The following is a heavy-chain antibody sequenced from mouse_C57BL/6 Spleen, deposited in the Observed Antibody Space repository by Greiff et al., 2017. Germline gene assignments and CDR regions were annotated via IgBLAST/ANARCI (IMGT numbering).Heavy chain of an antibody. CDR2: IRLKSDNYAT. Sequence: DVQLVESGGGLVQPGGSMKLSCVASGFTFSNYWMNWVRQSPEKGLEWVAQIRLKSDNYATHYAESVKGRFSISRDDSKSSVYLQMNNLRAEDTGIYSCTGWVSIYYGWVYFDYWGQGTTLTVSS. V-gene: IGHV6-3*01. CDR3: TGWVSIYYGWVYFDY. J-gene: IGHJ2*01. CDR1: GFTFSNYW. D-gene: IGHD1-1*01.